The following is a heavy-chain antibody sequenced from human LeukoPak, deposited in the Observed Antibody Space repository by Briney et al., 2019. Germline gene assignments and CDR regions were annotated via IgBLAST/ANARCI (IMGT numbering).Heavy chain of an antibody. CDR1: GFTLTSYD. J-gene: IGHJ5*02. D-gene: IGHD2-15*01. CDR3: ARGYCSGGSCYSVENWFDP. Sequence: ASVKVSCKASGFTLTSYDINWVRQAPGQGLEWMGRINPNSGGTNYAQKFQGRVTMTRDTSISTAYMELSRLRSDDTAVYYCARGYCSGGSCYSVENWFDPWGQGTLVTVSS. V-gene: IGHV1-2*06. CDR2: INPNSGGT.